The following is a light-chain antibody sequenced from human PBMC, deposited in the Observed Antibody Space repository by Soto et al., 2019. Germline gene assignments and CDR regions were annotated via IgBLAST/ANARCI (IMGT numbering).Light chain of an antibody. J-gene: IGKJ4*01. CDR3: QQRSDWPLT. Sequence: EIVLTQSPATLSLSPGERATLSCRASQSLSSYLAWYQQKRGQAPRLLIYDASKRATGIPARFRGSGSGTDFTLSISSLEPEDFAVYYCQQRSDWPLTFGGGTKVEIK. V-gene: IGKV3-11*01. CDR1: QSLSSY. CDR2: DAS.